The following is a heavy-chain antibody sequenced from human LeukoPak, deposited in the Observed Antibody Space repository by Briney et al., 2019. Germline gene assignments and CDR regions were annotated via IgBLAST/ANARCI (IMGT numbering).Heavy chain of an antibody. D-gene: IGHD2-8*02. V-gene: IGHV4-59*01. CDR2: IYYSGST. Sequence: SETLSFTCTVSGGSISSYYWSWIRQPPGKGLEWIGYIYYSGSTNYNPSLKSRVTISVDTSKNQFSLKLSSVTAADTAVYYCARGHTGPWFDPWGQGTLVTVSS. CDR1: GGSISSYY. J-gene: IGHJ5*02. CDR3: ARGHTGPWFDP.